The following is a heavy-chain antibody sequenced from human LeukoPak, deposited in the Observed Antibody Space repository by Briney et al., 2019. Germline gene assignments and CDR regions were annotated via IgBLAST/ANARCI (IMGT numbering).Heavy chain of an antibody. CDR1: GGSVTTTMYY. D-gene: IGHD1-26*01. Sequence: PSETLSLTCSVSGGSVTTTMYYWGWIRQPAGKGLEYIGRIHTSGITNYNPSLKSRVTMSGDTSKNQFSLKLSSVTAADTAVYYCARDLGSNYVYFDYWGQGSLVTVSS. J-gene: IGHJ4*02. V-gene: IGHV4-4*07. CDR2: IHTSGIT. CDR3: ARDLGSNYVYFDY.